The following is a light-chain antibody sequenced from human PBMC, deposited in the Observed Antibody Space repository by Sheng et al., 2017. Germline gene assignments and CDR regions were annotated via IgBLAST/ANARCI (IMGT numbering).Light chain of an antibody. V-gene: IGKV3-11*01. Sequence: EIVLTQSPATLSLSPGERATLSCRASQSVSSYLAWYQQKPGQAPRLLIYDASNRATGIPARFSGSGSGTDFTLTISSLEPEDFATYYCLQYKALWTFGQGTKVEIE. J-gene: IGKJ1*01. CDR1: QSVSSY. CDR2: DAS. CDR3: LQYKALWT.